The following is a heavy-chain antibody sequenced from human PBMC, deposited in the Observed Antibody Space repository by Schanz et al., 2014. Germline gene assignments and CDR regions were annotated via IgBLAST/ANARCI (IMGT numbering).Heavy chain of an antibody. CDR1: GYTFTGYY. J-gene: IGHJ5*02. CDR2: INPLSGAT. V-gene: IGHV1-2*02. D-gene: IGHD4-4*01. Sequence: QVLLVQSGAEVKQPGASVKVSCKASGYTFTGYYIHWVRQAPGQGFEWMGWINPLSGATDYAPTCQGRVSMTRDTSISTAYMEVTRLVSSDTAVYYCARRGPNCSNNACYHGWFAPWGQGTLVTVSS. CDR3: ARRGPNCSNNACYHGWFAP.